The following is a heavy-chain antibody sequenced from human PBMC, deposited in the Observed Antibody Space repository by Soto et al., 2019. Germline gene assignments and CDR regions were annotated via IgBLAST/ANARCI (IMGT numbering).Heavy chain of an antibody. CDR2: IYSGGST. Sequence: EVQLVETGGGLIQPGGSLRLSCAASGFTVSSNYMSWVRQAPGKGLEWVSVIYSGGSTYYADSVKGRFTISRDNSKNTVYLQMNRLGAEDTAVYYCASSGEGWALVFDYWGQGTLVTVSS. CDR1: GFTVSSNY. J-gene: IGHJ4*02. V-gene: IGHV3-53*02. D-gene: IGHD2-21*01. CDR3: ASSGEGWALVFDY.